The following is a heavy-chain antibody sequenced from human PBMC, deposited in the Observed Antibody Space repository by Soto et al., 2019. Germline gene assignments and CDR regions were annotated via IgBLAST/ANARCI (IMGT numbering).Heavy chain of an antibody. CDR3: ARVSSSWYASWFDP. CDR1: GYTFTSYT. J-gene: IGHJ5*02. CDR2: INAGNGNT. Sequence: QVQLVQSGAEVKKPGASVKVSCKASGYTFTSYTMHWVRQAPGQRLEWMGWINAGNGNTKYSRKFQGRVTITRDTSASTAYMELSSLRSEDTAVYYCARVSSSWYASWFDPWGQGTLVTVSS. D-gene: IGHD6-13*01. V-gene: IGHV1-3*01.